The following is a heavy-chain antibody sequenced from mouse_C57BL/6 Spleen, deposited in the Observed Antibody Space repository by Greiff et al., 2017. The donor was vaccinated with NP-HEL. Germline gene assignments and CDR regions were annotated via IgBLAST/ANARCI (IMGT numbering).Heavy chain of an antibody. CDR1: GFTFTDYY. J-gene: IGHJ4*01. V-gene: IGHV7-3*01. CDR2: IRNKANGYTT. CDR3: ARGTVVAVDY. D-gene: IGHD1-1*01. Sequence: EVQLVESGGGLVQPGGSLSLSCAASGFTFTDYYMSWVRQPPGKALEWLGFIRNKANGYTTEYSASVKGRFTISRDNSQSILYLQMNALRAEDSATYYCARGTVVAVDYWGQGTSVTVSS.